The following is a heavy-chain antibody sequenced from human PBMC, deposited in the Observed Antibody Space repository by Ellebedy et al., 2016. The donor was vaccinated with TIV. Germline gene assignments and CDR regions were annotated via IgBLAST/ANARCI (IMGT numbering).Heavy chain of an antibody. CDR3: AGGYSSGWTDY. D-gene: IGHD6-19*01. Sequence: MPSETLSLTCTVSGGSTSSYYWSWIRQPAGKGLEWIGRIYTSGSTNYNPSLQSRVTMSVDTSKNQFSLKLSSVTAADMAVYYCAGGYSSGWTDYWGQGTLVTVSS. CDR2: IYTSGST. CDR1: GGSTSSYY. J-gene: IGHJ4*02. V-gene: IGHV4-4*07.